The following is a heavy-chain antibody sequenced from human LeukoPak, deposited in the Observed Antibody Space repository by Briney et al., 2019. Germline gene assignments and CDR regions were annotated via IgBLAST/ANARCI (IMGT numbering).Heavy chain of an antibody. Sequence: GGSLRLSCAASGFTFSSYGMSWVRQAPGKGLEWVSAISGSGGSTYYADSVKGRFTISRDNSKNTLYLQMNSLRAEDTAVYYCAKLPSYYYDSSGYPLYFDYWGQGTLVTVSS. J-gene: IGHJ4*02. CDR2: ISGSGGST. V-gene: IGHV3-23*01. CDR1: GFTFSSYG. CDR3: AKLPSYYYDSSGYPLYFDY. D-gene: IGHD3-22*01.